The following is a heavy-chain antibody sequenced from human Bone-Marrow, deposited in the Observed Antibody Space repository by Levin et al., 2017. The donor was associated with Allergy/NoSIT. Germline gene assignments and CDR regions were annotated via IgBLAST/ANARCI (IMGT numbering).Heavy chain of an antibody. V-gene: IGHV4-4*07. CDR3: VRDLSSTGTFDI. CDR1: GGSISSNY. J-gene: IGHJ3*02. CDR2: IYTSGST. Sequence: SETLSLTCPVSGGSISSNYWSWIRQPAGKGLEWIGRIYTSGSTNYNPSLKSRVTMSIDTSKNQFSLKLSSVTGADTAVYYCVRDLSSTGTFDIWGQGTMVTVSS. D-gene: IGHD6-13*01.